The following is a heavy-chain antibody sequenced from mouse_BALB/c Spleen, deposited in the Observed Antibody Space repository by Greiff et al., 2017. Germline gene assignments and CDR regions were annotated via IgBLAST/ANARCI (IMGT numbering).Heavy chain of an antibody. Sequence: EVKLVESGPGLVKPSQSLSLTCTVTGYSITSDYAWNWIRQFPGNKLEWMGYISYSGSTSYNPSLKSRISITRDTSKNQFFLQLNSVTTEDTATYYCARRRYDYLYYAMDYWGQGTSVTVSS. CDR1: GYSITSDYA. CDR2: ISYSGST. V-gene: IGHV3-2*02. CDR3: ARRRYDYLYYAMDY. D-gene: IGHD2-4*01. J-gene: IGHJ4*01.